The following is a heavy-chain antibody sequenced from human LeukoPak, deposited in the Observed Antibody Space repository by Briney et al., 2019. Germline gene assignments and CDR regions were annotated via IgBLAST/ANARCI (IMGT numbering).Heavy chain of an antibody. J-gene: IGHJ4*02. CDR3: ARVVGGLEL. D-gene: IGHD1-1*01. Sequence: GRSLRLSCAASGFTFSSYAMHWVRQAPGKGLEWVAVISYDGSNKYYADSVKGRFTISRDNAKNSLYLQMNSLRAEDTAVYYCARVVGGLELRGQGTLAAVSS. CDR2: ISYDGSNK. CDR1: GFTFSSYA. V-gene: IGHV3-30-3*01.